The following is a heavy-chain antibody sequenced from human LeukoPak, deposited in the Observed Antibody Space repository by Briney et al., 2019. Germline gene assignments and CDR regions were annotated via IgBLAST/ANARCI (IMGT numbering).Heavy chain of an antibody. CDR3: ARVEEGYGSGRRENYYYYYMDV. CDR2: IYYSGST. J-gene: IGHJ6*03. CDR1: GGSISSYY. V-gene: IGHV4-59*01. Sequence: SETLSLTCTVSGGSISSYYWSWIRQPPGKGLEWIGYIYYSGSTNYNPSLKSRVTISVDTSKNQFSLKLSSVTAADTAVYYCARVEEGYGSGRRENYYYYYMDVWGKGTTVIISS. D-gene: IGHD3-10*01.